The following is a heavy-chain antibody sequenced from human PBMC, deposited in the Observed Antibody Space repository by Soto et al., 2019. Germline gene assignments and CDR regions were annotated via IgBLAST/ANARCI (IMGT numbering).Heavy chain of an antibody. CDR1: GFTFSSYA. CDR2: ISGSGGST. CDR3: AKEGVTTVTPFDD. D-gene: IGHD4-17*01. J-gene: IGHJ4*02. Sequence: EVQLLESGGGLVQPGGSLRLSFAASGFTFSSYAMSWVRQAPVKGLEWVSSISGSGGSTYYADSVKGRFTISRDNSKNTLYLQMIRLRADDTAVYYCAKEGVTTVTPFDDGGQGTLVTVSS. V-gene: IGHV3-23*01.